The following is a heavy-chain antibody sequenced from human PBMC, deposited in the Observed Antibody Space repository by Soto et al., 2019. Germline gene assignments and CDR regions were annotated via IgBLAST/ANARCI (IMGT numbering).Heavy chain of an antibody. CDR3: ARGGLYCTNGVCYTGNWFGP. J-gene: IGHJ5*02. Sequence: ASVKVSCKASGYTFTSYYMHWVRQAPGQGLEWMGIINPSGGSTSYAQKFQGRVTMTRDTSTSTVYMELSSLRSEDTAVYYCARGGLYCTNGVCYTGNWFGPWGQGTRVTVSS. CDR2: INPSGGST. CDR1: GYTFTSYY. V-gene: IGHV1-46*01. D-gene: IGHD2-8*01.